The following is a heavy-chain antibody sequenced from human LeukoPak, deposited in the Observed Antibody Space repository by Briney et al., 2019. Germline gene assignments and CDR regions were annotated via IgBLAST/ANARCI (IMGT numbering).Heavy chain of an antibody. D-gene: IGHD1-26*01. CDR2: INHSGST. J-gene: IGHJ4*02. Sequence: SETLSLTCSVSGGSISSDDYYWSWIRQPPGKGLEWIGEINHSGSTNYNPSLKSRVTISVDTSKNQFSLKLSSVTAADTAVYYCTTGESMVGSTIHIRWADWGQGTLVTVSS. CDR3: TTGESMVGSTIHIRWAD. V-gene: IGHV4-34*01. CDR1: GGSISSDDYY.